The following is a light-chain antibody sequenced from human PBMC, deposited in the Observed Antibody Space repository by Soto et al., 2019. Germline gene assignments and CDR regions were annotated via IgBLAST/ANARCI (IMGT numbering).Light chain of an antibody. V-gene: IGLV1-51*01. CDR1: SSNIGNNY. CDR2: DNN. CDR3: GTWYTRVYV. Sequence: QSVLTQPPPVSAAPGQKVTISCSGSSSNIGNNYVSFYQHLPGTAPKLLIYDNNKRPSGIPDRFSGSKSGTSATLGITGLQTGDEADYYCGTWYTRVYVFGSGPKVTV. J-gene: IGLJ1*01.